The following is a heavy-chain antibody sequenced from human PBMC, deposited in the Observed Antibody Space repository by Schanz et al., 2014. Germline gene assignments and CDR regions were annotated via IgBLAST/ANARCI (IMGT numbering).Heavy chain of an antibody. CDR2: ISPNSGDT. J-gene: IGHJ6*02. D-gene: IGHD3-3*02. CDR1: GYNFTAYY. CDR3: ARENKDYDSILNKFFHYGLDL. V-gene: IGHV1-2*06. Sequence: QVQLVQSGAEVKKPGASVKVSCKASGYNFTAYYIHWVRQAPGQGLEWMGRISPNSGDTHSAQKFQGRVTMTWDRSISTANMELSRLRSDDTAVYYCARENKDYDSILNKFFHYGLDLWGQGTTVTVSS.